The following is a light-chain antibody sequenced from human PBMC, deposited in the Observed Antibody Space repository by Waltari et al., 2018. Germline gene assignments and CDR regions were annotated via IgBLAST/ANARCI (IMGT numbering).Light chain of an antibody. CDR1: SRHVGAYTH. J-gene: IGLJ3*02. CDR2: DVS. V-gene: IGLV2-14*03. Sequence: HSAPTHPPSASGSPGHSIPLPCTVTSRHVGAYTHLSRYQQHPGKAPKLMIYDVSNRPSGSSNRFSGSKSGNTASLTISGLQAEDEADYYCSSYTRSAPLGMFGGGTKLTVL. CDR3: SSYTRSAPLGM.